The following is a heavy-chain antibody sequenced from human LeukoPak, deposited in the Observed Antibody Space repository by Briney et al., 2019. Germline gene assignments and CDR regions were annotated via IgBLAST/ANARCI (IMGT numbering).Heavy chain of an antibody. CDR2: INHSGST. CDR3: ASSSWLRDANFDS. Sequence: SETLSLTCTVSGGSISSYYWSWIRQPPGKGLEWIGEINHSGSTNYNPSLKSRVTISVDTSKNQFSLKLSSVTAADTAVYYCASSSWLRDANFDSWGQGTLVTVSS. V-gene: IGHV4-34*01. CDR1: GGSISSYY. D-gene: IGHD2-2*01. J-gene: IGHJ4*02.